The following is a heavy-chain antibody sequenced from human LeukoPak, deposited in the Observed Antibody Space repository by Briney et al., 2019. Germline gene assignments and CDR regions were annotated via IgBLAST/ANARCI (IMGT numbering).Heavy chain of an antibody. CDR1: GYTFNNYY. J-gene: IGHJ4*02. D-gene: IGHD2-15*01. Sequence: ASVKVSCKASGYTFNNYYITWVRQAPGQGLEWMGWISVYNGNTNYVQKFQGRVTMTTDTSTSTAYMELRSLRSDDTAMYYCAKSYCSGSSCYYFDHWGQGTLVTVSS. CDR3: AKSYCSGSSCYYFDH. V-gene: IGHV1-18*01. CDR2: ISVYNGNT.